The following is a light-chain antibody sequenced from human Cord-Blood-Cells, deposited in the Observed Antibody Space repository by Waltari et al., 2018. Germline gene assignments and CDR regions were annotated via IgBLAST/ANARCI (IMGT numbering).Light chain of an antibody. V-gene: IGLV2-11*01. J-gene: IGLJ2*01. CDR2: DVS. CDR3: CSYAGSYTV. Sequence: QSALTQPRSVSGSPGQSVTISCTGTSRDVGGYNYVSWYHQHPGKAPTLMIYDVSKRPSGVPDRFSGSKSGNTASLTISGLQAEDEADYYCCSYAGSYTVFGGGTKLTVL. CDR1: SRDVGGYNY.